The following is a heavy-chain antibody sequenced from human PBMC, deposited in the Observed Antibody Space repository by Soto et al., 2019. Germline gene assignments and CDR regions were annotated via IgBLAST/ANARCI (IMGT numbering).Heavy chain of an antibody. CDR3: ARGGKQWLVDYYYYGMDV. V-gene: IGHV4-4*02. Sequence: QVQLQESGPGLVKPSGTLSLTCAVSGGSISSSNWCSWVRQPPGKGLEWIGESYHSGSTNYNPSLMSRVTISVDKSKNQFSLKLSSVTAADTAVYYCARGGKQWLVDYYYYGMDVWGQGTTVTVSS. CDR1: GGSISSSNW. CDR2: SYHSGST. J-gene: IGHJ6*02. D-gene: IGHD6-19*01.